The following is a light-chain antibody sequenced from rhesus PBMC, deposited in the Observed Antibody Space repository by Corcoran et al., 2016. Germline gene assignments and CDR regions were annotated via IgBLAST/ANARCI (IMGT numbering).Light chain of an antibody. CDR1: QSLLHSGGKTY. Sequence: DIVMTQTPLSLPVTPGEPASISCRSSQSLLHSGGKTYLYWYLQKPGQSPQLWFYEVSNRASGVPDRFSGTGSGTDFTLKISRVEAEDVGVYYCMQGIQLPLTFGGGTKVGIK. CDR2: EVS. V-gene: IGKV2-104*02. J-gene: IGKJ4*01. CDR3: MQGIQLPLT.